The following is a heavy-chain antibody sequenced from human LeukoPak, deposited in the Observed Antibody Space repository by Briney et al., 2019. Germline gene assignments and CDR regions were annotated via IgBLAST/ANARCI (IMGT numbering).Heavy chain of an antibody. CDR2: VSDNGTTT. J-gene: IGHJ4*02. CDR1: GLTFSSYA. CDR3: AALAVAGYLPLDY. Sequence: GGSLRLSCAASGLTFSSYAMSWVRQAPGKGLEWVSSVSDNGTTTDYADSVKGRFTISRDKSKNTLFLQMNSLRAEDTAVYYCAALAVAGYLPLDYWGQGTLVTVSS. V-gene: IGHV3-23*01. D-gene: IGHD6-19*01.